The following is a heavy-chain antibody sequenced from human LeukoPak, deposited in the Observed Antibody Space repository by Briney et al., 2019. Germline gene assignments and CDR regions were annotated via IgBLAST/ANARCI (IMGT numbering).Heavy chain of an antibody. Sequence: GGSLRLSCAASGFTISTYAMAWVRQAPGKGLEWVSAISANGRSTYYADSVKGRFTVSRDNSKNTLYLQMNRLRDEDTAVYYCAKDLYSSSSDYWGQGTLVTVSS. CDR2: ISANGRST. CDR1: GFTISTYA. J-gene: IGHJ4*02. D-gene: IGHD6-6*01. CDR3: AKDLYSSSSDY. V-gene: IGHV3-23*01.